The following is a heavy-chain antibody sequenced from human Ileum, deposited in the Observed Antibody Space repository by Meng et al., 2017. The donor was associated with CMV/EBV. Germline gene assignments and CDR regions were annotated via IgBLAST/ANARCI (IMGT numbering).Heavy chain of an antibody. CDR1: GGSINSNNYY. CDR3: ARDITGSRFDH. D-gene: IGHD1-20*01. J-gene: IGHJ4*02. Sequence: QVHPQESGPGLVKPSETLALTCTVSGGSINSNNYYWGWIRQPPGKGLEWIGSIYYNGNTPYNPSLKSRVTISLDTSKNQFSLRLSSVTAADTAVYYCARDITGSRFDHWGQGVLVTVSS. CDR2: IYYNGNT. V-gene: IGHV4-39*07.